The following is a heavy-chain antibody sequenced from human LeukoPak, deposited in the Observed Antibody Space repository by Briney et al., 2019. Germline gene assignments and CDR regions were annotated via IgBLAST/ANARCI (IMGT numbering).Heavy chain of an antibody. J-gene: IGHJ3*02. D-gene: IGHD3-9*01. CDR1: GFTFSSYG. Sequence: PGRSLRLSCAASGFTFSSYGMHWVRQAPGKGVEWVAVIWYDGSNKYYADSVKGRFSISRDNSKNTLYMQMNSLRAEDTAVYYCARDPRFLTGYAFDIWGQGTMVTVSS. CDR2: IWYDGSNK. CDR3: ARDPRFLTGYAFDI. V-gene: IGHV3-33*01.